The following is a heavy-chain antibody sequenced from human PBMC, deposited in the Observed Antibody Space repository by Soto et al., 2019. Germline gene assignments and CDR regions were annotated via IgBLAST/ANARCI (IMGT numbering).Heavy chain of an antibody. CDR3: AKDRSRSAVTTEYYFDY. CDR2: ISYDGSNK. V-gene: IGHV3-30*18. D-gene: IGHD4-17*01. Sequence: GGSLRLSCAASGFTFSSYGMHWVRQAPGKGLEWVAVISYDGSNKYYADSVKGRFTISRDNSKNTLYLQMNSLRAEDTAVYYCAKDRSRSAVTTEYYFDYWGQGTLVTVSS. CDR1: GFTFSSYG. J-gene: IGHJ4*02.